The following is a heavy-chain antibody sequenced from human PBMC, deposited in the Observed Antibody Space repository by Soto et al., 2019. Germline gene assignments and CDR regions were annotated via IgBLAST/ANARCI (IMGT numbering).Heavy chain of an antibody. CDR3: TREEGWELLTYYYYYGMDA. J-gene: IGHJ6*02. V-gene: IGHV3-49*04. CDR2: IRSKAYGGTT. Sequence: GGSLRLSCTASGFTFGDYAMSWVRQAPGKGLEWVGFIRSKAYGGTTEYAASVKGRFTISRDDSKSIAYLQMNSLKTEDTAVYYCTREEGWELLTYYYYYGMDAWGQGTTVTVSS. D-gene: IGHD1-26*01. CDR1: GFTFGDYA.